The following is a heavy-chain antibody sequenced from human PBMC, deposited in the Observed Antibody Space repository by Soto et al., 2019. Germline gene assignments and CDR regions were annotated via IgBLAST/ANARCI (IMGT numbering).Heavy chain of an antibody. J-gene: IGHJ4*02. D-gene: IGHD4-17*01. CDR3: ARKDGDLDY. V-gene: IGHV1-8*01. CDR2: TNPKSGYT. CDR1: GYTFTNYD. Sequence: QVQLVQSGAEVKKPGASVKVPCKASGYTFTNYDINWVRQATGQGLEWMGWTNPKSGYTGFAQKFQGRVTMTRDSPISTAYMELHSLTSEDTAVYYCARKDGDLDYWCEGTLIIVSS.